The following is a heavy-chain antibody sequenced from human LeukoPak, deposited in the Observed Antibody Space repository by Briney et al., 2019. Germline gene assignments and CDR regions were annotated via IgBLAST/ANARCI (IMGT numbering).Heavy chain of an antibody. V-gene: IGHV4-39*01. CDR2: INYSGSI. CDR3: ASSYYDFWSGYYTGFGWFDP. CDR1: GGSISSSSYY. J-gene: IGHJ5*02. D-gene: IGHD3-3*01. Sequence: SETLSLTXTVSGGSISSSSYYWGWIRQPPGKGLEWIGSINYSGSIYYNPSLKSRVTISVDTSKNQFSLKLSSVTAADTAVYYCASSYYDFWSGYYTGFGWFDPWGQGTLVTVSS.